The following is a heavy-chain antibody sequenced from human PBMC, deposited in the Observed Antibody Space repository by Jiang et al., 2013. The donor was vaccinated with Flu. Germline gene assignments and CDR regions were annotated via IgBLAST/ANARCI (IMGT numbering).Heavy chain of an antibody. J-gene: IGHJ4*02. CDR1: GYTFTTYG. CDR2: ISAYNGNT. Sequence: SGAEVKKPGASVKVSCKASGYTFTTYGISWVRQAPGQGLEWMGWISAYNGNTNYAQKLQGRVTMTTDTSTSTVYMELRSLRSDDTAVYYCARDDGDGLGVTTLAPNYWGQGTLVTVSS. D-gene: IGHD4-11*01. V-gene: IGHV1-18*01. CDR3: ARDDGDGLGVTTLAPNY.